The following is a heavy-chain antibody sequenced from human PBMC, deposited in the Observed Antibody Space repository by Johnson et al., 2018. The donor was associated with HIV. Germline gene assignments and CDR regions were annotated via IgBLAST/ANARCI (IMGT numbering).Heavy chain of an antibody. CDR1: GFTFTDAW. CDR2: IKRNADGGTT. D-gene: IGHD2-2*01. J-gene: IGHJ3*01. V-gene: IGHV3-15*01. CDR3: SIEPIFLGYLVHSSP. Sequence: VQLVESGGGLVKPGGSLRLSCAASGFTFTDAWMSWVRQAPGKGLEWVGRIKRNADGGTTDYAPPVKASFSISRDDSKTKWSLQMHSLKTGDTDVDFCSIEPIFLGYLVHSSPWGQGTIVAVSS.